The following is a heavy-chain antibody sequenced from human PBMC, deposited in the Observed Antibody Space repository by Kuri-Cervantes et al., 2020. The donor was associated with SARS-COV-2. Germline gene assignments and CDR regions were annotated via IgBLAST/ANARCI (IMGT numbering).Heavy chain of an antibody. Sequence: ASVKVSCKAFGYTFTGYYMHWVRQAPGQGLEWMGWINPDSGGTTYAQKFQGRVNMTRDTSTSTVYMRLSSLRSEDTAVYYCARDSIGTGIAAGGNFDYWGQGTRVTVSS. V-gene: IGHV1-2*02. CDR3: ARDSIGTGIAAGGNFDY. D-gene: IGHD6-13*01. CDR1: GYTFTGYY. CDR2: INPDSGGT. J-gene: IGHJ4*01.